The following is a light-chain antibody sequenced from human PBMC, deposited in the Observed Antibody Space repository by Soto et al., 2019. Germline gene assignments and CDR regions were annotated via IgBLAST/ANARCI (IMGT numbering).Light chain of an antibody. CDR1: QSVSSTY. CDR3: QHYNYWPPKT. V-gene: IGKV3-20*01. J-gene: IGKJ1*01. CDR2: GAS. Sequence: EIVLTQSPGTLSLSPGERATLSCRASQSVSSTYLAWYQQKPGQAPRLLIYGASSRATGIPDRFSGSGSGTDFTLTISSLQSEDFAVYYCQHYNYWPPKTFGQGTKVDNK.